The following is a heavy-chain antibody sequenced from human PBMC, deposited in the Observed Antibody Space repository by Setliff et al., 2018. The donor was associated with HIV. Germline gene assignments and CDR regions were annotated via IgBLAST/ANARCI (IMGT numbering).Heavy chain of an antibody. V-gene: IGHV1-69*06. Sequence: AASVKVSCKASGGTFSNFVITWVRQAPGQGLEWMGRIIPIFGTANYAQKFQGRVTITADKSTSTAYMELSSLRSEDTAVYYCARGCSGGSCFRSFDYWGQGTLVTVSS. CDR2: IIPIFGTA. J-gene: IGHJ4*02. D-gene: IGHD2-15*01. CDR3: ARGCSGGSCFRSFDY. CDR1: GGTFSNFV.